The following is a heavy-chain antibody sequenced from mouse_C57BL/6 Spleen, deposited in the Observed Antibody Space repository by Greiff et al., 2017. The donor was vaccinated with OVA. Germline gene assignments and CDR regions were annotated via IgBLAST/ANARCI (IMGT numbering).Heavy chain of an antibody. D-gene: IGHD4-1*01. Sequence: VMLVESGPGLVQPSQSLSITCTVSGFSLTSYGVHWVRQSPGKGLEWLGVIWRGGSTDYNAAFMSRLSITQDNSKSQVFFKMNSLQADDTAIYYCAKGGWDDAMDYWGQGTSVTVSS. V-gene: IGHV2-5*01. CDR1: GFSLTSYG. J-gene: IGHJ4*01. CDR2: IWRGGST. CDR3: AKGGWDDAMDY.